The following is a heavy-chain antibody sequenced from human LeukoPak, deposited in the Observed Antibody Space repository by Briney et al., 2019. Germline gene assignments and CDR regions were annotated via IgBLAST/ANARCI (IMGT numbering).Heavy chain of an antibody. CDR1: GGSFSGSY. V-gene: IGHV4-34*01. CDR2: INHSGST. CDR3: ARRRGSGSYDYYYGMDV. D-gene: IGHD1-26*01. Sequence: SETLSLTCAVYGGSFSGSYWSWIRQPPGKGLEWLGEINHSGSTNYNPSLKSRVTISVDTSKNQFSLRLSSVTAADTAVYYCARRRGSGSYDYYYGMDVWGQGTTVTVSS. J-gene: IGHJ6*02.